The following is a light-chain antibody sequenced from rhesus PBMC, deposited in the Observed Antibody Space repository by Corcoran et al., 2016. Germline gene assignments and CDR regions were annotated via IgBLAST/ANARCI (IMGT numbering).Light chain of an antibody. Sequence: DIQMTQSPSSLSASVVDRVTITCRASENVNNYVNWYQKKPVKAPKLLIYKASTLQSGVPSKLSGSGSGTDYTFTISSLQPEDVATYYCQHGYGTPLTFGGGTKVEIK. CDR2: KAS. J-gene: IGKJ4*01. CDR3: QHGYGTPLT. V-gene: IGKV1-74*01. CDR1: ENVNNY.